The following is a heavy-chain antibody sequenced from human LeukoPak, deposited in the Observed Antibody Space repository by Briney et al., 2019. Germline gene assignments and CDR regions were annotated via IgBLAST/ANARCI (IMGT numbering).Heavy chain of an antibody. J-gene: IGHJ4*02. V-gene: IGHV3-21*04. Sequence: GGSLRLSCAASGFTFSSYSMNWVRQAPGKGLEWVSSISSSSSYIYYADSVKGRFTISRDNSKNTLYLQMNSLRAEDTAVYYCAKPRTMVRGPTGYFDYWGQGTLVTVSS. CDR3: AKPRTMVRGPTGYFDY. CDR2: ISSSSSYI. CDR1: GFTFSSYS. D-gene: IGHD3-10*01.